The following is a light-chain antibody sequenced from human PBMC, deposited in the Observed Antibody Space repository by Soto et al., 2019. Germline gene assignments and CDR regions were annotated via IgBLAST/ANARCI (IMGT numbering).Light chain of an antibody. J-gene: IGKJ4*01. V-gene: IGKV3-20*01. Sequence: EIVLTQSPGTLSLSPGERATLSCRASQSVWNNFLAWYQQKPGQPPSLVIYGASWRATGIPHRFCGSGSATDFILTISRLEPEEVVVYICRQYGRSPPLTFGGGTKVEIK. CDR1: QSVWNNF. CDR3: RQYGRSPPLT. CDR2: GAS.